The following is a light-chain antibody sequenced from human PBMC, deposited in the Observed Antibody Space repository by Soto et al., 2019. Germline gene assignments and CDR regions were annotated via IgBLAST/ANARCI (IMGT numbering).Light chain of an antibody. Sequence: SYELTLPPSVSVAPGKTARITCGGNNIGSKSVHWYQQKPGQAPVLVIYYDSDRPSGIPERFSGSNSGNTATLTISRVEAGDEADYYWQVWDTSSDHVVFGGGTKLTVL. J-gene: IGLJ2*01. CDR1: NIGSKS. V-gene: IGLV3-21*04. CDR3: QVWDTSSDHVV. CDR2: YDS.